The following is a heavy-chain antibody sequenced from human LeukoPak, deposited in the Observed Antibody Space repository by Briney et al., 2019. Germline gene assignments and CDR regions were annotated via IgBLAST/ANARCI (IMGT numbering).Heavy chain of an antibody. V-gene: IGHV1-2*02. CDR1: GYTFTGYY. D-gene: IGHD5-18*01. CDR2: INPNSGGT. Sequence: ASVKVSFKASGYTFTGYYMHWVRQAPGQGLEWMGWINPNSGGTNYAQKFQGRVTMTRDTSISTAYMELSSLRSDDTAVYYCAGGRGYTYGYIQHWGQGTLVTVSS. J-gene: IGHJ1*01. CDR3: AGGRGYTYGYIQH.